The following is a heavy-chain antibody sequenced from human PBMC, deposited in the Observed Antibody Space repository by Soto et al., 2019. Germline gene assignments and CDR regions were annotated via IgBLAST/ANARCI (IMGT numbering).Heavy chain of an antibody. Sequence: SETLSLTCTVSGGSISSYYWSWIRQPPGKGLEWIGYIYYSGSTNYNPSLKSRVTISVDKSKNQFSLKLSSVTAADTAVYYCASVRGEYYYAMDVWGQGTTVTVYS. CDR2: IYYSGST. D-gene: IGHD3-10*02. V-gene: IGHV4-59*12. CDR3: ASVRGEYYYAMDV. J-gene: IGHJ6*02. CDR1: GGSISSYY.